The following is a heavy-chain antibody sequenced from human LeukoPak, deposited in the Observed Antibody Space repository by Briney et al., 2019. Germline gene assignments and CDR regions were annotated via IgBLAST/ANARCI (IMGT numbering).Heavy chain of an antibody. V-gene: IGHV1-2*02. J-gene: IGHJ4*02. CDR3: ARKVPSTIFGVVISLAFDY. CDR2: INPNSGGT. Sequence: GASVKVSCKASGYTFTGYYMHWVRQAPGQGLEWMGWINPNSGGTNYAQKFQGRVTMTRDTSISTAYMELSRLRSDDTAVYYCARKVPSTIFGVVISLAFDYWGQGTLVTVSS. D-gene: IGHD3-3*01. CDR1: GYTFTGYY.